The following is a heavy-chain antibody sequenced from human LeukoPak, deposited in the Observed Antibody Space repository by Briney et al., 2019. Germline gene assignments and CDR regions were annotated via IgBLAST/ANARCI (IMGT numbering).Heavy chain of an antibody. CDR3: ARVESSSFGDYYYYMDV. Sequence: ASVKVSCKASGYTFTGYYMHWVRQAPGQGLEWMGRINPNSGGTNYAQKFQGRVTMTRDTYISTAYMELSRLRSDDTAVYYCARVESSSFGDYYYYMDVWGKGTTVTVSS. CDR2: INPNSGGT. J-gene: IGHJ6*03. D-gene: IGHD6-6*01. CDR1: GYTFTGYY. V-gene: IGHV1-2*06.